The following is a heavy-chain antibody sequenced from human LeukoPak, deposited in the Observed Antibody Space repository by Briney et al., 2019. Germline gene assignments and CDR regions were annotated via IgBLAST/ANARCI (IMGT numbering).Heavy chain of an antibody. Sequence: GRSLRLSSAASGFTFSSYGMHWVRQGPGKGLEWVAIISYDGSNKYYADSVKGRFTISRDNSKDTLYLQMNSLRAEDTAVYYCAKDGITMVRGVIIKRRGNYFDYWGQGTLVTVSS. CDR3: AKDGITMVRGVIIKRRGNYFDY. CDR2: ISYDGSNK. CDR1: GFTFSSYG. V-gene: IGHV3-30*18. D-gene: IGHD3-10*01. J-gene: IGHJ4*02.